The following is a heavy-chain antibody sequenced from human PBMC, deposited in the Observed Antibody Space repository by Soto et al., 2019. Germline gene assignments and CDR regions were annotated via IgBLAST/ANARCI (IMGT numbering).Heavy chain of an antibody. V-gene: IGHV3-11*06. D-gene: IGHD6-13*01. J-gene: IGHJ6*02. CDR2: ISGTDPYM. CDR3: ARGSSVRGMNV. Sequence: GGSLRLSCAASGFTFSDYYMSWVRQAPGKGLEWVSYISGTDPYMKYADAVRGRFTISRDNAKNSLYLQMNSLRDDDTAVYYCARGSSVRGMNVWGQGTPVTVYS. CDR1: GFTFSDYY.